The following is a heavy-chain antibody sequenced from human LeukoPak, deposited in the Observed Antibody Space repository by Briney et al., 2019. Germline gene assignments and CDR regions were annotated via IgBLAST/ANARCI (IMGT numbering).Heavy chain of an antibody. Sequence: GGSLRLSCAASGFTFSSYGMHWVRQAPGKGLEWVAVISYDGSNKYCADSVKGRFTISRDNSKNTLYLQMNSLRAEDTAVYYCAKATGYSSGWYVDYWGQGTLVTVSS. CDR1: GFTFSSYG. V-gene: IGHV3-30*18. D-gene: IGHD6-19*01. CDR3: AKATGYSSGWYVDY. CDR2: ISYDGSNK. J-gene: IGHJ4*02.